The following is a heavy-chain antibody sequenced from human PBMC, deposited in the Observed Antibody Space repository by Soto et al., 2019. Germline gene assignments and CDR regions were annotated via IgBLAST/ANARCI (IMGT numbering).Heavy chain of an antibody. CDR2: ISYSGSP. CDR3: ARTPDEHYYYYMDV. V-gene: IGHV4-39*01. CDR1: CGSISRSSSY. J-gene: IGHJ6*03. Sequence: SETLSLTCTVSCGSISRSSSYWGWIRQPPGKGLEWIGSISYSGSPYYNPSLKSRVTISVDTSKNQFSLKLTSVTAADTAVYYCARTPDEHYYYYMDVWGKGTTVTVSS.